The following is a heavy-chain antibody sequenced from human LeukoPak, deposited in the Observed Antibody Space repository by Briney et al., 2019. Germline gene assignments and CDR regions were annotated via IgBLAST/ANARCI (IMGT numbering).Heavy chain of an antibody. CDR1: GGSISPCY. V-gene: IGHV4-59*08. CDR3: TRRLFYTDQFDY. Sequence: SETLSLTCTVSGGSISPCYWSWIRQPPGKGLEWIGYIYYSGSTNYNPSLKSRVTISVDTSKNQFSLKLSSVTAADTAVYYCTRRLFYTDQFDYWGQGTLVTVSS. D-gene: IGHD3-16*01. J-gene: IGHJ4*02. CDR2: IYYSGST.